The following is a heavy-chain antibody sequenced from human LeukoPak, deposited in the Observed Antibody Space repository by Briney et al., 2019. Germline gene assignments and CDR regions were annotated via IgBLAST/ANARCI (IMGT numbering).Heavy chain of an antibody. CDR1: GFTFSSYA. J-gene: IGHJ4*02. CDR2: ISYDGSDK. D-gene: IGHD3-22*01. V-gene: IGHV3-30*18. CDR3: AKGYYYDSTGYLDY. Sequence: GGSLRLSCAASGFTFSSYAMSWVRQAPGKGLEWVAVISYDGSDKYYADSVKGRFTISRDNSKNTLYLQMNSLRAEDTAVYYCAKGYYYDSTGYLDYWGQGTLVTVSS.